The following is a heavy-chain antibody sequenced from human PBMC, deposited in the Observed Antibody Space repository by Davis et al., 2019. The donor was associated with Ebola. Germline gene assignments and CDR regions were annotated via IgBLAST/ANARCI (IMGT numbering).Heavy chain of an antibody. Sequence: ASVKVSCKASGYTFTSYYMHWVRQAPGQGLEWMGIINPSGGSTSYAQKLQGRVTMTTDTSTSTAYMELRSLRSDDTAVYYCARNGVLWFRELSFNWFDPWGQGTLVTVSS. CDR1: GYTFTSYY. V-gene: IGHV1-46*01. D-gene: IGHD3-10*01. CDR3: ARNGVLWFRELSFNWFDP. J-gene: IGHJ5*02. CDR2: INPSGGST.